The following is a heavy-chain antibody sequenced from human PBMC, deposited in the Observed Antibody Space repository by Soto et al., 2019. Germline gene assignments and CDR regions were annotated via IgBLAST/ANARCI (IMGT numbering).Heavy chain of an antibody. Sequence: GGSLRLSCAASGFTFSSYGMHWVRQAPGKGLEWVAVISYDGSNKYYADSVKGRFTISRDNSKNTLYLQMNSLRAEDTAVYYCAKDWGGSYWGPDYWGQGTLVTVSS. CDR1: GFTFSSYG. CDR3: AKDWGGSYWGPDY. D-gene: IGHD1-26*01. CDR2: ISYDGSNK. J-gene: IGHJ4*02. V-gene: IGHV3-30*18.